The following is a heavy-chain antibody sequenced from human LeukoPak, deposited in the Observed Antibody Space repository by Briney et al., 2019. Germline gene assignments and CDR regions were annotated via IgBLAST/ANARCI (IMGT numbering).Heavy chain of an antibody. CDR3: ARARESRPPHYFDY. CDR1: GFTFSNYA. Sequence: GGSLRLSCIASGFTFSNYAMSWVRQAPGKGLEWVALIWYEGSNEYYADSVKGRFTISRDNSMYSLYLQMNSVTVEDTAVYFCARARESRPPHYFDYWGQGTLVIVSS. J-gene: IGHJ4*02. V-gene: IGHV3-33*08. D-gene: IGHD1-26*01. CDR2: IWYEGSNE.